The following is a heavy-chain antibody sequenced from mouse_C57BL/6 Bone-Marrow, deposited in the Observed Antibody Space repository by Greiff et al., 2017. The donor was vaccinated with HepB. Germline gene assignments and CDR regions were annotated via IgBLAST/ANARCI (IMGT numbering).Heavy chain of an antibody. V-gene: IGHV5-6*01. J-gene: IGHJ3*01. Sequence: EVQLVESGGDLVKPGGSLKLSCAASGFTFSSYGMSWVRQTPDKRLEWVATISSGGSYTYYPDSVKGRFTISRDNAKNTLYLQMSSLKSEDTAMYYCARRIYYYGFAYGGQGTLVTVSA. CDR3: ARRIYYYGFAY. CDR1: GFTFSSYG. D-gene: IGHD1-1*01. CDR2: ISSGGSYT.